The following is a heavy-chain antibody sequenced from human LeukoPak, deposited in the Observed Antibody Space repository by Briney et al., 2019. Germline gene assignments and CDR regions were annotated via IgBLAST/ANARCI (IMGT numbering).Heavy chain of an antibody. D-gene: IGHD2-2*01. Sequence: PGGSLRLSCAASGFTFSSYAMHWVRQAPGKGLEWVAFISYDGSNKYYADSVKGRFTISRDNSKNTLYLQMNSLRTEDTAVYYCARDIVVVPAGLYYYVMDVWGQGTTVTVSS. CDR1: GFTFSSYA. CDR2: ISYDGSNK. J-gene: IGHJ6*02. V-gene: IGHV3-30-3*01. CDR3: ARDIVVVPAGLYYYVMDV.